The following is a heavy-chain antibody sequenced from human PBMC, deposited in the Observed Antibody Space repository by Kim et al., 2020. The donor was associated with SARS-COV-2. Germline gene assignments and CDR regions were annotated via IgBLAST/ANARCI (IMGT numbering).Heavy chain of an antibody. J-gene: IGHJ4*02. CDR3: TRRATPPDY. CDR1: GFTFGNFA. V-gene: IGHV3-49*04. CDR2: IRSKVYDGTT. Sequence: GGSLRLSCTTSGFTFGNFAMSWVRQAPGKGLEWVGFIRSKVYDGTTEYAASVKGRFTISRNDSKSVAYLQMNSLQTEDTAVYYCTRRATPPDYWGQGTLVTVSS.